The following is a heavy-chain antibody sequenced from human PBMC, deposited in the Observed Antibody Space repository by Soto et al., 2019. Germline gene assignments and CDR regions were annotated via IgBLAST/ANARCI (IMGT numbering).Heavy chain of an antibody. V-gene: IGHV4-39*01. Sequence: PSETLSLTCTVSGGSISRNSYYWGWIRQPPGKGLEWIGSIYYSGSTYYNPSLKSRVTISVDTSKNQFSLKLSSVTAADTAVYYCARHDWNGVDYRAQRTLVTGSS. J-gene: IGHJ4*02. D-gene: IGHD1-1*01. CDR3: ARHDWNGVDY. CDR2: IYYSGST. CDR1: GGSISRNSYY.